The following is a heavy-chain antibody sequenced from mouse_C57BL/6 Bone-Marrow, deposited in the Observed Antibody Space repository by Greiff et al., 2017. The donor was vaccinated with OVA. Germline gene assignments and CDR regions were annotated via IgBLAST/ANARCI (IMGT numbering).Heavy chain of an antibody. CDR1: GFTFSDYY. Sequence: EVHLVESGGGLVQPGGSLKLSCAASGFTFSDYYMYWVRQTPEKRLEWVAYISNGGGSTYYPDTVKGRFTISRDNAKNTLYLQMSRLNSEDTAMYYCARQGFTTVVGYFDVWGTGTTVTVSS. D-gene: IGHD1-1*01. V-gene: IGHV5-12*01. J-gene: IGHJ1*03. CDR2: ISNGGGST. CDR3: ARQGFTTVVGYFDV.